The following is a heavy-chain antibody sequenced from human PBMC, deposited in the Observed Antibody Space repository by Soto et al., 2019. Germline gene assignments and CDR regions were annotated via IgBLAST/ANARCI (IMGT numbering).Heavy chain of an antibody. CDR1: GGSISTYY. Sequence: XETLSLTCTVSGGSISTYYWSWIRQPAGKGLEWIGRIYASGSTNYNPSLKSRVTMSVDTSKSQFSLKLKSVTAADTAVYYCARDGDFWSGYPEYLGQGTLVPVSS. CDR2: IYASGST. D-gene: IGHD3-3*01. J-gene: IGHJ4*02. CDR3: ARDGDFWSGYPEY. V-gene: IGHV4-4*07.